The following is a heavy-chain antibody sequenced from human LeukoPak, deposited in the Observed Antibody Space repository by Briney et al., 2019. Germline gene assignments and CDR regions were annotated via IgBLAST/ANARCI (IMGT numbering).Heavy chain of an antibody. CDR3: TTGGYSYGYVGPGSSDY. CDR2: IKNQTYCGTT. D-gene: IGHD5-18*01. V-gene: IGHV3-15*01. J-gene: IGHJ4*02. Sequence: PGGSLRLSCGASGFTFSNAWMSCARHAPGKGLVWVCRIKNQTYCGTTDYAAPVKGRFTISRDDSKNTLYLQMNSLKTEDTAVYYCTTGGYSYGYVGPGSSDYWGQGTLVTVSS. CDR1: GFTFSNAW.